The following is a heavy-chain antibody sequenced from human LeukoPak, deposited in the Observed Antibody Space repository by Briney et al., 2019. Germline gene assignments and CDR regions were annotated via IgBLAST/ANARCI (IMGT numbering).Heavy chain of an antibody. CDR3: ARDDYGGMDV. CDR2: ISSSSSYI. Sequence: PGGSLRLSCAASGFTFSTYAMNWVRQAPGKGLEWVSSISSSSSYIYYADSVKGRFTISRDNAKNSLYLQMNSLRAEDTAVYYCARDDYGGMDVWGKGTTVTVSS. V-gene: IGHV3-21*01. D-gene: IGHD4-23*01. CDR1: GFTFSTYA. J-gene: IGHJ6*04.